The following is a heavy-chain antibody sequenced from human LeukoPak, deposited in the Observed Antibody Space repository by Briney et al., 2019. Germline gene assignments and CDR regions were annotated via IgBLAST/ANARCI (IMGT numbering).Heavy chain of an antibody. D-gene: IGHD3-10*01. CDR3: ARGDTMVRGAIPYYYYMDV. CDR2: MNPNSGNT. CDR1: GYTFTSYD. V-gene: IGHV1-8*01. J-gene: IGHJ6*03. Sequence: GASVKVSCKASGYTFTSYDINWVRQATGQGLEWMGWMNPNSGNTGYAQKFQGRVTMTRNTSISTAYMELSSLRSEDTAVCYCARGDTMVRGAIPYYYYMDVWGKGTTVTVSS.